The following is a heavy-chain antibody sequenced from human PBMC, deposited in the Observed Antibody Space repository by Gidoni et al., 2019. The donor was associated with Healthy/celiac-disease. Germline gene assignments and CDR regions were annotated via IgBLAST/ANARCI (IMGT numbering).Heavy chain of an antibody. CDR2: ISSSSSYI. V-gene: IGHV3-21*01. CDR1: DSPFGGQP. CDR3: ARFPDCSGGSCYSFYYYGMDV. Sequence: EVQLLRSGEGLVKPGGSLGLSCAAPDSPFGGQPMNGFRQAPGKGLEWVSSISSSSSYIYYADSVKGRFTISRDNAKNSLYLQMNSLRAEDTAVYYCARFPDCSGGSCYSFYYYGMDVWGQGTTVTVSS. J-gene: IGHJ6*02. D-gene: IGHD2-15*01.